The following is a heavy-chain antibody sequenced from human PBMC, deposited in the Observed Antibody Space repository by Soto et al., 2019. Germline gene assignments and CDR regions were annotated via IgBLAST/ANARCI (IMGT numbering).Heavy chain of an antibody. CDR2: ISGSGGST. CDR1: GFTFSSYA. D-gene: IGHD3-10*01. V-gene: IGHV3-23*01. J-gene: IGHJ4*02. CDR3: AKLQRGVRGVIVD. Sequence: GGSLRLSCAASGFTFSSYAMSWVRQAPGKGLEWVSAISGSGGSTYYADSVKGRFTISRDNSKNTLYLQMNSLRAEDTAVYYFAKLQRGVRGVIVDWGQGSLVTGSS.